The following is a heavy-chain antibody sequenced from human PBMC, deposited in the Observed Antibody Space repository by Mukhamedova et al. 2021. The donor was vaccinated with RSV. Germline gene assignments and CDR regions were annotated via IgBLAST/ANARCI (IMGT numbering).Heavy chain of an antibody. D-gene: IGHD3-10*01. CDR3: ARDHYYYGSIHNWFDP. J-gene: IGHJ5*02. Sequence: NYNPSLKSRVTISVDTSKNQFSLKLSSVTAADTAVYYCARDHYYYGSIHNWFDPWGQGTLVTVSS. V-gene: IGHV4-61*02.